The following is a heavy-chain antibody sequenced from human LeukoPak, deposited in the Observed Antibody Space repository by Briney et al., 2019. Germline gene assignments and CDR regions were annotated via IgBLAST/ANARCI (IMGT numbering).Heavy chain of an antibody. Sequence: PGGSLTLSCVVSGFTFRDYWMHWVRQAPGKGLVWVSRIYGDGSGTAYADSVKGRFTISRDNAKNTLYLQVNSLRAEDTAVYYCAREPLKYFDSYYGLDVWGQGTTVTVSS. V-gene: IGHV3-74*01. CDR2: IYGDGSGT. CDR3: AREPLKYFDSYYGLDV. D-gene: IGHD3-9*01. J-gene: IGHJ6*02. CDR1: GFTFRDYW.